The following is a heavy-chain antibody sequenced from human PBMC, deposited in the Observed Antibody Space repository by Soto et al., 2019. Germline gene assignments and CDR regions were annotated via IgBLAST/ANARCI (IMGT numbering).Heavy chain of an antibody. CDR2: IYHSGST. V-gene: IGHV4-38-2*01. CDR1: VYCISSGYY. J-gene: IGHJ6*02. D-gene: IGHD6-13*01. Sequence: LSRTCAVSVYCISSGYYWGWIRQSPGKGLEWIGSIYHSGSTYYNPSLKSRVIISVDTSKNQFSLKLSSVTAADTAVYYCARLAPIAAADGMDVWGQGTTVTVSS. CDR3: ARLAPIAAADGMDV.